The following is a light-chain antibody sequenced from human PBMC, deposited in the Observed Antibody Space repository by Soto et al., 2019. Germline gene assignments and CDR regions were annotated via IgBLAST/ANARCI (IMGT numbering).Light chain of an antibody. CDR3: SSFVGVNSYV. V-gene: IGLV2-8*01. Sequence: QSVLTQPPSASGSPGQSVTISCAGTSNNVGSYDYVSWYRQHPGQAPKLLIYEVTKRPSGVPDRFSGFKSGNTASLTVSGLQAEDEADYYCSSFVGVNSYVFGTGTKVTVL. CDR1: SNNVGSYDY. J-gene: IGLJ1*01. CDR2: EVT.